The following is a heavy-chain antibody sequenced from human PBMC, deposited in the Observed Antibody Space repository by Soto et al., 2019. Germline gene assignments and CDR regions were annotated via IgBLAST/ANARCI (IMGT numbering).Heavy chain of an antibody. CDR1: CGSISSVTYY. V-gene: IGHV4-39*07. CDR3: ARSDGRY. CDR2: FFIGGNT. Sequence: PSQTLCLTYTVSCGSISSVTYYWVWMRQPPGKGLEWIASFFIGGNTYYNPSLKSRVTISVDTSKNQFSLKLSSVPSADTAVYYCARSDGRYWGQGTLVTVS. J-gene: IGHJ4*02.